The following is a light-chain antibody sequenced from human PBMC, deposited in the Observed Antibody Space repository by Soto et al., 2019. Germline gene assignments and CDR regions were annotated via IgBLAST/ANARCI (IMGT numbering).Light chain of an antibody. CDR1: SSDVGGYSY. CDR2: EVS. CDR3: SSYAGSNNLGV. Sequence: QSALTQPPSASGSPGQSVTISCTGTSSDVGGYSYVSWYQQHPGKAPKLMIYEVSQRPSGVPDRFSGSKSGNTASLTVSGLQAEDEADYYCSSYAGSNNLGVFGTGTKVTVL. J-gene: IGLJ1*01. V-gene: IGLV2-8*01.